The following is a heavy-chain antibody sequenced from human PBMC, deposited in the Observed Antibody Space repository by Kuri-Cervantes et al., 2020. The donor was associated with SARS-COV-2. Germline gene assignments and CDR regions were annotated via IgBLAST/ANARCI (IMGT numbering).Heavy chain of an antibody. D-gene: IGHD3-22*01. CDR2: ISGSGGST. CDR3: AKLGIVRIVVVISEYYFDY. V-gene: IGHV3-23*01. J-gene: IGHJ4*02. Sequence: GESLKISCAASGFTFSSYSMNWVRQAPGKGLEWVSAISGSGGSTYYADSVKGRFTISRDNSKNTLYLQMNSLRAEDTAVYYCAKLGIVRIVVVISEYYFDYWGQGTLVTVSS. CDR1: GFTFSSYS.